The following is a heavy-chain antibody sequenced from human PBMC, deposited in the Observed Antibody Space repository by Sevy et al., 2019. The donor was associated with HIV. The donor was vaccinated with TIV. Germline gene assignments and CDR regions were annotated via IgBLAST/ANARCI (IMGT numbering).Heavy chain of an antibody. CDR3: ARDLSGWFDP. D-gene: IGHD3-10*01. CDR1: GFTFSSYS. CDR2: ISSSSSYI. Sequence: GGSLRLSCAASGFTFSSYSMNWVHQAPGKGLEWVSSISSSSSYIYYADSVKGRFTISRDNAKNSLYLQMNSLRAEDTAVYYCARDLSGWFDPWGQGTLVTVSS. V-gene: IGHV3-21*01. J-gene: IGHJ5*02.